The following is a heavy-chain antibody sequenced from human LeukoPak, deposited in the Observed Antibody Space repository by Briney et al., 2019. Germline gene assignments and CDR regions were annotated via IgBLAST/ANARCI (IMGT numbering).Heavy chain of an antibody. D-gene: IGHD3-3*01. CDR2: INPNSGGT. Sequence: GASVKVSRKASGYTFTGYYMHWVRQAPGQGLEWMGWINPNSGGTNYAQKFQGRVTMTRDTSISTAYMELSRLRSDDAAVYYCARYYDFWSGSLGYWGQGTLVTVSS. V-gene: IGHV1-2*02. J-gene: IGHJ4*02. CDR1: GYTFTGYY. CDR3: ARYYDFWSGSLGY.